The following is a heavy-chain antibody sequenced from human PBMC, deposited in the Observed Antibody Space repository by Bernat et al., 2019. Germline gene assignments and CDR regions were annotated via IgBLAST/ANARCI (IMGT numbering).Heavy chain of an antibody. V-gene: IGHV3-23*01. CDR2: ISDSGAKT. Sequence: EVQLLESGGGLVQPGGSLRLSCAASGFTFSSHAMSWVRQAPGKGLGWVSTISDSGAKTHYADSVKGRFTISRDNSKNKVYLEMNSLRAEDTAVYYCVRTISAGGCDYWGQGTLVTVSS. CDR1: GFTFSSHA. J-gene: IGHJ4*02. CDR3: VRTISAGGCDY. D-gene: IGHD3-10*01.